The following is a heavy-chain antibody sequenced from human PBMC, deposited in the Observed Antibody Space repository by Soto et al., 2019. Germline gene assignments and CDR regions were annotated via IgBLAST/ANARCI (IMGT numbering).Heavy chain of an antibody. D-gene: IGHD1-1*01. V-gene: IGHV6-1*01. CDR1: GDSVSINNVA. CDR2: TYYRSKWYN. J-gene: IGHJ4*02. CDR3: ARRVTTETTAFDY. Sequence: PSQTLSLTCAISGDSVSINNVAWNWIRQSPARGLEWLGRTYYRSKWYNDYAVSVKSRITINPDTSKNQFSLQLNSVNAEDTAVYYCARRVTTETTAFDYWGQGTLVTVS.